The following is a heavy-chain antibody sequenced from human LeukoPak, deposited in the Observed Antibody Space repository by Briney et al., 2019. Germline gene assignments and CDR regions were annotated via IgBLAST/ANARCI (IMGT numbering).Heavy chain of an antibody. V-gene: IGHV4-39*01. CDR1: GGSISSSSDY. Sequence: PSETLSLTCTVSGGSISSSSDYWGCIRQPPGKGLEWIGSISYSGSTYYNPSLKSRLTISVDTSKNQFSLKLTSVTAADTAVYYCARPQGLSYYFDYWGQGTLVTVSS. J-gene: IGHJ4*02. D-gene: IGHD1-26*01. CDR3: ARPQGLSYYFDY. CDR2: ISYSGST.